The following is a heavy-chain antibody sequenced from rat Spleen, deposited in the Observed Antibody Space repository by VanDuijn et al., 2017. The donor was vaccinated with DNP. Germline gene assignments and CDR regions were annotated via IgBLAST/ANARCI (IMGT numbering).Heavy chain of an antibody. CDR2: ITKSGGST. V-gene: IGHV5S13*01. D-gene: IGHD1-4*01. CDR3: ARSDYPAITEGYFDY. CDR1: GFTFGNSG. J-gene: IGHJ2*01. Sequence: GGGLVQPGRSLKFSCVVSGFTFGNSGMAWVRQAPAKGLEWVASITKSGGSTFYRDSVKGRFTISRENAKSTLNLQMDSLRSEDTATYYCARSDYPAITEGYFDYWGQGVMVTVSS.